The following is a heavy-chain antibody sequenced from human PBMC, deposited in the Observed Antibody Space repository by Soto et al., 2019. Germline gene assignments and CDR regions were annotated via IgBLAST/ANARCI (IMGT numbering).Heavy chain of an antibody. D-gene: IGHD3-3*01. CDR1: GYTFTSYY. Sequence: QVQLVQSGAEVKKPGASVKVSCKASGYTFTSYYMHWVRQAPGQGLEWMGVINPSGGSTRYAQKFQGRVIMTRDTYTSTVYMDLSSLRSEDTAVYYCASLFDFWSVYEDGDMGEGGAFDIWGQVTMVTVSS. V-gene: IGHV1-46*01. J-gene: IGHJ3*02. CDR3: ASLFDFWSVYEDGDMGEGGAFDI. CDR2: INPSGGST.